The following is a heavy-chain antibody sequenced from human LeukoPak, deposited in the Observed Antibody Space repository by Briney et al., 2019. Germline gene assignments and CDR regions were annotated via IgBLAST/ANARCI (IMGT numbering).Heavy chain of an antibody. V-gene: IGHV3-30-3*01. CDR3: AREEAVAGFFDY. J-gene: IGHJ4*02. Sequence: GGSLRLSCAASGFTFSSYAMHWVRQAPGKGLEWVAVISYDGSNKYYADSVKGRFTISRDNSRNTLYLQMNSLRAEDTAVYYCAREEAVAGFFDYWGQGTLVTVSS. CDR2: ISYDGSNK. D-gene: IGHD6-19*01. CDR1: GFTFSSYA.